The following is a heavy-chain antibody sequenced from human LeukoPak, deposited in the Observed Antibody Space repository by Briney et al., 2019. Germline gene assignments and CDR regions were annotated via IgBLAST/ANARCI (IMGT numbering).Heavy chain of an antibody. Sequence: GGSLRLSCAASGFTVSSNYMNWVRKAPGKGLEWVSLIYIGGSTYYTDSVKGRFTISRDNSKNTLYLQMNSLRADDTAVYYCARGQAAYWGQGTLVTVSS. CDR2: IYIGGST. CDR1: GFTVSSNY. CDR3: ARGQAAY. V-gene: IGHV3-66*01. J-gene: IGHJ4*02.